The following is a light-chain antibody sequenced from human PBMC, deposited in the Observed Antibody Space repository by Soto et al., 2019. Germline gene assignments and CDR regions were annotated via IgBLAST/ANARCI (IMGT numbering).Light chain of an antibody. CDR3: QQCRNWPLT. J-gene: IGKJ4*01. CDR2: DAS. Sequence: EIVMTQSPSTLSVSPGEGATLSCKASQNVYNNLAWYQQRPGQPPRLLIYDASTRATGISGRFSGSGYGTEFTLTISSLQFEDFAVYFCQQCRNWPLTFGGGTKVEIK. CDR1: QNVYNN. V-gene: IGKV3-15*01.